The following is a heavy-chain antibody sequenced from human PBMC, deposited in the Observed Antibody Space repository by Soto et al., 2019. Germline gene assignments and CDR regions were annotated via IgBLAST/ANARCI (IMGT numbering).Heavy chain of an antibody. CDR3: ARATGDRRALDY. J-gene: IGHJ4*02. D-gene: IGHD7-27*01. CDR1: GDSVSSNSAA. Sequence: SQPLSLTCAISGDSVSSNSAAWHWISQSPSRGLEWLGRTHYRSKWYNEYAVSVKSRITIKPDTSKNQFYLQLNSVTPEDTAVYYCARATGDRRALDYWGQGTLVTVSS. CDR2: THYRSKWYN. V-gene: IGHV6-1*01.